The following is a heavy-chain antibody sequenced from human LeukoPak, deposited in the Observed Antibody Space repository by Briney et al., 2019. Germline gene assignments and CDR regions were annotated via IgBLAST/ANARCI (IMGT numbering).Heavy chain of an antibody. D-gene: IGHD1-26*01. CDR1: GCXFTXYW. V-gene: IGHV5-51*01. CDR3: GLMGGSYGNEGYYLDY. CDR2: IYPGDSDT. J-gene: IGHJ4*02. Sequence: ESLKISCKGSGCXFTXYWISXVXQVPGKGXEWXXIIYPGDSDTRYSPSFQGQVTISADKSISTAYLQWSSLKASDTAMYYCGLMGGSYGNEGYYLDYWGQGTLVTVSS.